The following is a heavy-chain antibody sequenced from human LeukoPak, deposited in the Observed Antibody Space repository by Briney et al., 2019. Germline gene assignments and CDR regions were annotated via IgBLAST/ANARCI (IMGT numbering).Heavy chain of an antibody. V-gene: IGHV3-11*01. J-gene: IGHJ3*02. CDR2: ISSSGSTI. CDR3: ARVQDYGDYRALFGLADI. Sequence: GGSLRLSCAASGFTFSDYYMSWIRQAPGKGLEWVSYISSSGSTIYYADSVKGRFTISRDNAKNSLYLQMNSLRAEDTAVYYCARVQDYGDYRALFGLADIWGQGTMVTVSS. CDR1: GFTFSDYY. D-gene: IGHD4-17*01.